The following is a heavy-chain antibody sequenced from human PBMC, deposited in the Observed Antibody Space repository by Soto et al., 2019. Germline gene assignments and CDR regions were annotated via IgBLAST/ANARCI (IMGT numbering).Heavy chain of an antibody. Sequence: PSETLALTCTVSGGSISSSSYYWGWIRQPPGKGLECIVSIYYSGKTYYNPSLKSRVTISVDTSKNQFSLKLTSVTAADTAVYYCASANFYYYYGMDVWGQGTTVTVSS. CDR2: IYYSGKT. CDR1: GGSISSSSYY. J-gene: IGHJ6*02. D-gene: IGHD2-15*01. V-gene: IGHV4-39*01. CDR3: ASANFYYYYGMDV.